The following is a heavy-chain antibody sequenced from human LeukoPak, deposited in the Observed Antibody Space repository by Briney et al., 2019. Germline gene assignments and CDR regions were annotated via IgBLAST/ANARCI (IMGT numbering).Heavy chain of an antibody. CDR3: ARATAENDH. Sequence: ASVKVSCNASVYSFTDYYNQCEGQPPTQSFEWMGWINPKTGGTSYAQKFQGRVTMTRDTSISTVNMELSRLTSDDTAVYYCARATAENDHWGQGTLVTVSS. CDR2: INPKTGGT. D-gene: IGHD1-14*01. V-gene: IGHV1-2*02. CDR1: VYSFTDYY. J-gene: IGHJ4*02.